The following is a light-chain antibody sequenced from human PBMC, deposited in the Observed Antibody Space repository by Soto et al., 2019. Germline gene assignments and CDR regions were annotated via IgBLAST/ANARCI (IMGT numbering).Light chain of an antibody. J-gene: IGLJ1*01. CDR3: QSYDSSLSGSDV. V-gene: IGLV1-40*01. CDR2: GNS. Sequence: QSVLTQPPSVSGAPGQRVTISCTGSSSNIGAGYDVHWYQQLPGTAPKLLIYGNSNRPSGVPDRFSGSKSGPSASLAITGLQAEYEADYYCQSYDSSLSGSDVFGTGTRSPS. CDR1: SSNIGAGYD.